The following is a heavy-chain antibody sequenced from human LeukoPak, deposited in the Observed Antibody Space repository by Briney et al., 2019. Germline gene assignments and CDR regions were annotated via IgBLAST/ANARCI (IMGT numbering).Heavy chain of an antibody. D-gene: IGHD4-11*01. CDR1: GYTFIDNY. V-gene: IGHV1-2*02. J-gene: IGHJ4*02. CDR3: ARDPSSVTLYFFDY. Sequence: GASVTVSFKSSGYTFIDNYIHWLRQPPGQGLAGMGWIDADNGDTKSAQKYQGRVTMSRDTSISTDYMDLSSLSPDDAAVYYCARDPSSVTLYFFDYWGQGTLVTVSS. CDR2: IDADNGDT.